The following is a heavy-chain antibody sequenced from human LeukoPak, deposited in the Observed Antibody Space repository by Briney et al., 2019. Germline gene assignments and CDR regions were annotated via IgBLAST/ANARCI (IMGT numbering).Heavy chain of an antibody. CDR2: INQSGST. J-gene: IGHJ4*02. CDR3: ASSFYYDSRDY. Sequence: SETLSLTCAVYGGSLSGYWWSWIRQPPGKGLEWIGEINQSGSTKYDPSLKSRVTISVDTSKNYFSLKLSSVTAADSAVYYCASSFYYDSRDYWGQGTLVTVSS. V-gene: IGHV4-34*01. D-gene: IGHD3-22*01. CDR1: GGSLSGYW.